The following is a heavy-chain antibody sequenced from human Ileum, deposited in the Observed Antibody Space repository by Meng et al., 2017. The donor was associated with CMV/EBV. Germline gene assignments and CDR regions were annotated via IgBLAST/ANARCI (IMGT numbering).Heavy chain of an antibody. D-gene: IGHD2-2*01. V-gene: IGHV3-11*04. Sequence: GGSLRLSCAASGFTFSDYYMSWIRQAPGKGLEWVSSISSTGTYIYYADSLKGRFTISRDNAKNSLYLQMNGLRAEDSAVYYCANQLPWNYFYGMAVWGQGTTVTVSS. CDR2: ISSTGTYI. CDR1: GFTFSDYY. CDR3: ANQLPWNYFYGMAV. J-gene: IGHJ6*02.